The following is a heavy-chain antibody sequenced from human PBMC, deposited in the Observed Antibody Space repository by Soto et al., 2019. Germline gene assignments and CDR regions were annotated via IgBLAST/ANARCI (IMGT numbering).Heavy chain of an antibody. J-gene: IGHJ4*02. D-gene: IGHD4-17*01. CDR2: VRGDNGDT. Sequence: QVQLVQSGTEVKKTGASVRVSCRASGYTFSSYGISWVRQAPGQGLEWVGWVRGDNGDTNSAPKFLGRVTLTSDTTTSTAYMDPDSLRSDDTAVYYCARDLRSTESYFDFWGQGTLVSVSS. V-gene: IGHV1-18*01. CDR3: ARDLRSTESYFDF. CDR1: GYTFSSYG.